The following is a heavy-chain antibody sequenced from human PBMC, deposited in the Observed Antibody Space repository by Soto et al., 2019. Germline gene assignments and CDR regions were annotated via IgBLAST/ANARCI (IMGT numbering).Heavy chain of an antibody. CDR2: ISYDGSNK. Sequence: PGGSLRLSCAASGFTFSSYGMHWVRQAPGKGLEWVAVISYDGSNKYYADSVRGRFTISRDNSKNTLYLQMNSLRAEDTAVYYCAKDNTIFGVVILQYYYGMDVWGQGTTVTVSS. CDR1: GFTFSSYG. D-gene: IGHD3-3*01. V-gene: IGHV3-30*18. CDR3: AKDNTIFGVVILQYYYGMDV. J-gene: IGHJ6*02.